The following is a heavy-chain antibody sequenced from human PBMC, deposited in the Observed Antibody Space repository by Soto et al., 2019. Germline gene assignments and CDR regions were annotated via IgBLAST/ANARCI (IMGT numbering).Heavy chain of an antibody. Sequence: GASRRLSCAASGFRFSAYAMHWVRQAPGKGLEWVAVISHEGNTRFYADSVRGRFTVSRDNSKNMVYLQMNSLRGEETAVFYCAKDSGASNFYSGMDFWGQG. CDR3: AKDSGASNFYSGMDF. CDR1: GFRFSAYA. D-gene: IGHD2-21*01. CDR2: ISHEGNTR. V-gene: IGHV3-30*18. J-gene: IGHJ6*02.